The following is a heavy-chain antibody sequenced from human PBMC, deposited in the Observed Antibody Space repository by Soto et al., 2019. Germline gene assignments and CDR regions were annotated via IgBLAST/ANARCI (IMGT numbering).Heavy chain of an antibody. V-gene: IGHV4-30-4*01. Sequence: PSETLSLTCTVSGGSIISGDYYCSCIREPPGRGLEWIGYISYSGSSDYSPSLQSRVILSVDTSKNQFSLKLTSVTAADTAVYYCARDRRFYYGSGSYWYYGMDVWGQGTTVTVSS. CDR1: GGSIISGDYY. D-gene: IGHD3-10*01. J-gene: IGHJ6*02. CDR3: ARDRRFYYGSGSYWYYGMDV. CDR2: ISYSGSS.